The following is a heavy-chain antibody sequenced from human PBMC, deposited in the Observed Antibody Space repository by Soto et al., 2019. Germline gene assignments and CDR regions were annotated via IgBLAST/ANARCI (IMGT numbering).Heavy chain of an antibody. V-gene: IGHV1-69*13. J-gene: IGHJ3*02. D-gene: IGHD3-22*01. CDR3: ARADRRSSGYLSDLDAFDI. Sequence: ASVKVSCKASGGTVSSYAISWVRQAPGQGLEWMGGIIPIFGTANYAQNFQGRVTITADESTSTAYMELSSLRSEDTAVYYCARADRRSSGYLSDLDAFDIWGQGTMVTVSS. CDR2: IIPIFGTA. CDR1: GGTVSSYA.